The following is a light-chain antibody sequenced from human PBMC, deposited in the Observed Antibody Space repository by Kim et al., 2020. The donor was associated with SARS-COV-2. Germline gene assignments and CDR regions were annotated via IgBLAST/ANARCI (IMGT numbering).Light chain of an antibody. V-gene: IGKV3-11*01. CDR1: QSVSSN. Sequence: SLCPGERATRSCRASQSVSSNLAWYQQKPGQAPRLLIYDSSNRATGSPARFSGSGSGTDFTLTISSLEPEDFAVYNCQQRSNWPTFGQETRLEIK. CDR3: QQRSNWPT. J-gene: IGKJ5*01. CDR2: DSS.